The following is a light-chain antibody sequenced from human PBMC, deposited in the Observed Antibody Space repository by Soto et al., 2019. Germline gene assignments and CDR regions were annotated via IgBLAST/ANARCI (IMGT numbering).Light chain of an antibody. CDR2: EDN. J-gene: IGLJ2*01. CDR3: QSYDRNTVV. CDR1: SGAIASNS. Sequence: NFMLTQPHSVSESPGKTVIISCTRSSGAIASNSVQWYQQRPGSAPSTVSYEDNQRPSGVPDRFSGSTDGSSNSASLTISGLQTEGKADYYFQSYDRNTVVVGGGTKLTDL. V-gene: IGLV6-57*04.